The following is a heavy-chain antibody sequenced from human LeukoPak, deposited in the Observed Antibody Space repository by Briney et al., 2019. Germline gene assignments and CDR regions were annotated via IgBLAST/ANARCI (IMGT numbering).Heavy chain of an antibody. V-gene: IGHV1-18*01. Sequence: ASVKVSCKASGYTFTTYSINWVRQAPGQGLEWMGWISAYNGNTKYAQKPQGRVTMTTDTSTSTAYMELRSLRSDDTAVYYCARGLGGSGSYFLTFDYWGQGTLVTVSS. D-gene: IGHD1-26*01. CDR2: ISAYNGNT. CDR1: GYTFTTYS. J-gene: IGHJ4*02. CDR3: ARGLGGSGSYFLTFDY.